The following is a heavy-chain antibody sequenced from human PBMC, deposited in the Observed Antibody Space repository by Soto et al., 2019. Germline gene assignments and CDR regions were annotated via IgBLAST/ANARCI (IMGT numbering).Heavy chain of an antibody. CDR3: PKSLGPPALTLTSFAS. D-gene: IGHD3-9*01. V-gene: IGHV3-23*01. J-gene: IGHJ4*02. Sequence: EEQLLESGGGLVQPGGSLRLSCAASGLTFSRYAMSWVRQAPGKGLEWVSIINPSGDITYYGDSVKGRFTISRDNSKNTLPRQMTSRGAKTTAVYYGPKSLGPPALTLTSFASRGQGPWSPSPQ. CDR2: INPSGDIT. CDR1: GLTFSRYA.